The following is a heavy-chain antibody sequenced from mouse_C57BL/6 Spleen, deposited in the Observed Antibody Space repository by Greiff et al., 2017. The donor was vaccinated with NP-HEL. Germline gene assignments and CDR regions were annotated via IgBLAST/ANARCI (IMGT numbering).Heavy chain of an antibody. J-gene: IGHJ1*03. Sequence: EVKLVESGGGLVQPGGSLKLSCAASGFTFSDYYMYWVRQTPEKRLEWVAYISNGGGSTYYPDTVKGRFTISRDNAKNTLYLQMSRLKSEDTAMYYCARLGDGYDRYFDVWGTGTTVTVSS. CDR2: ISNGGGST. CDR3: ARLGDGYDRYFDV. CDR1: GFTFSDYY. D-gene: IGHD2-2*01. V-gene: IGHV5-12*01.